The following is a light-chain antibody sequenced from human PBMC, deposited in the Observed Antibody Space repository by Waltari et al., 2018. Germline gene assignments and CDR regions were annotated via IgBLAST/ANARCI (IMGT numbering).Light chain of an antibody. Sequence: SYVLTQPPSVSVAPGKTARIPCGGNDIGTRSVHWYQQKPGQAPVLVVFDDSDQPSGIPERFSGSNSANTATLTISRVEAGDEADYYCHVWDTRTDHVVFGGGTKLTVL. CDR2: DDS. J-gene: IGLJ2*01. CDR1: DIGTRS. V-gene: IGLV3-21*03. CDR3: HVWDTRTDHVV.